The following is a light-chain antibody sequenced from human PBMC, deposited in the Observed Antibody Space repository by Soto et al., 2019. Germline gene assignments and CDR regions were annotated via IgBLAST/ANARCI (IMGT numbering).Light chain of an antibody. V-gene: IGKV1-33*01. CDR3: QQYDDLPFT. CDR2: DAS. J-gene: IGKJ4*01. CDR1: QAIGNY. Sequence: DIQMTQSPSSLSASVGDRVTITYQAGQAIGNYLNWYQQKPGKAPKLLIYDASNLETGVPSRFSGSRSGTDFTFTISRLQPEDIATYYCQQYDDLPFTFGGGTKVEI.